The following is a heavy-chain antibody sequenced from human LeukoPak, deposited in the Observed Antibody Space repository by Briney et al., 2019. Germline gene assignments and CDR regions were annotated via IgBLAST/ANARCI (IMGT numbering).Heavy chain of an antibody. CDR3: ASELGYCSSTSCPWRAFDI. CDR2: ISSSSSYI. V-gene: IGHV3-21*01. Sequence: GGSLRRSCAASGFTFSSYSMNWVRQAPGKGLEWVSSISSSSSYIYYADSVKGRFTISRDNAKNSLYLQMNSLRAEDTAVYYCASELGYCSSTSCPWRAFDIWGQGTMVTVSS. D-gene: IGHD2-2*01. CDR1: GFTFSSYS. J-gene: IGHJ3*02.